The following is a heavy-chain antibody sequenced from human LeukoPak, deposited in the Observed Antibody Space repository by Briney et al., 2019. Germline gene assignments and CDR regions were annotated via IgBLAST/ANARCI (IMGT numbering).Heavy chain of an antibody. CDR3: ARGRLYGDYSDY. CDR1: GFTFSDYS. V-gene: IGHV3-21*01. CDR2: ITYGSTYI. D-gene: IGHD4-17*01. J-gene: IGHJ4*02. Sequence: PGGSLRLSCAASGFTFSDYSMNWVRQAPGKGLEWVSSITYGSTYIYYADLVKGRFTVSRDNAKNSLYPQMNSLRVEDTAVYYCARGRLYGDYSDYWGQGTLVTVSS.